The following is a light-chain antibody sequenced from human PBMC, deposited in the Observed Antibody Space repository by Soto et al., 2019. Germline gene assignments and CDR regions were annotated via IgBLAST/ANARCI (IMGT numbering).Light chain of an antibody. CDR1: QSVSSSY. Sequence: IVLTQSPGTLSLSPGEGATLSSRASQSVSSSYLAWYQHKPGQAPRLLIYGASNRATGIPDRFSGSGSGTDFTLTITRLEPEDFAVYYCQQYGNSPRTFGQGTKVEIK. V-gene: IGKV3-20*01. J-gene: IGKJ1*01. CDR2: GAS. CDR3: QQYGNSPRT.